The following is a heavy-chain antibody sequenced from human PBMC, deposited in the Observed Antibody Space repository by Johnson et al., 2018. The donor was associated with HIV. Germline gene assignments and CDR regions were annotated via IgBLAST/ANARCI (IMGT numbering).Heavy chain of an antibody. D-gene: IGHD3-22*01. Sequence: EVQLVESGGGVVQPGRSLRLSCAASGLTFSDSALHWVRQAPEKGLEWVGRIRSKPYSSATAYAASVTGRFTISRDDSTNMTYLQMNSLRAEDTAVYYCARGGRGVRITMIVVVPNDAFDIWGQGTMVTVSS. CDR1: GLTFSDSA. CDR3: ARGGRGVRITMIVVVPNDAFDI. V-gene: IGHV3-73*01. CDR2: IRSKPYSSAT. J-gene: IGHJ3*02.